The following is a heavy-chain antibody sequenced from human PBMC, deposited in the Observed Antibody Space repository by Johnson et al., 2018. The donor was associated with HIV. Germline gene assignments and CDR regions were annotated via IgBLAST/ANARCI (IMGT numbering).Heavy chain of an antibody. CDR2: INQDGSRK. CDR3: ATDVPSAPYYNAFDI. V-gene: IGHV3-7*03. D-gene: IGHD1-26*01. J-gene: IGHJ3*02. CDR1: GFTVSSNY. Sequence: VQLVESGGGLVQPGGSLRLSCAASGFTVSSNYMSWVRQAPGKGLEWVANINQDGSRKHYAGSVEGRFTISRDNGRDSLYLQKNSLKTEDTAVYYCATDVPSAPYYNAFDIWGQGTMVTVSS.